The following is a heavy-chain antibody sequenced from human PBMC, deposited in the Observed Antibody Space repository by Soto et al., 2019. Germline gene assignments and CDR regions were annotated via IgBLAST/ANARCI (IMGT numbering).Heavy chain of an antibody. J-gene: IGHJ6*02. CDR2: LDGAGGST. CDR3: AAPRDEYGSGVSGFTYGMDI. CDR1: GFTFSDYA. V-gene: IGHV3-23*01. Sequence: PGGSLRLSCSASGFTFSDYAMTWVRHVPGRGLEWVASLDGAGGSTYYADSVRGRFTISRDNSQNTLFLQMKRLTVDDTAIYYCAAPRDEYGSGVSGFTYGMDIWGQGTTVTVSS. D-gene: IGHD3-10*01.